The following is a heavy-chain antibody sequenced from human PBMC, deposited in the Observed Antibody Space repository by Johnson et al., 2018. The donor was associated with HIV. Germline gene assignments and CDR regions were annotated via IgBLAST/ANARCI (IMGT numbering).Heavy chain of an antibody. J-gene: IGHJ3*02. CDR1: GFTFSSYG. CDR3: ARDKGSWFDDAFDI. V-gene: IGHV3-30*19. Sequence: QEKFVESGGGVVQPGRSLRLSCVVSGFTFSSYGMHWVRQAPGKGLEWVAVISYHGTNKYSADSVKGRFTISRDNSKNTLYLQMNSLKVEDTAVYYCARDKGSWFDDAFDIWGQGTMVTVSS. D-gene: IGHD6-13*01. CDR2: ISYHGTNK.